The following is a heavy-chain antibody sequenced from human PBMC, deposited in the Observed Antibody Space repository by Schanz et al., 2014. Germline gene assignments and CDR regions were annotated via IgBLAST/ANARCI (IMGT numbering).Heavy chain of an antibody. D-gene: IGHD4-17*01. CDR2: IIPIHGIV. J-gene: IGHJ3*02. CDR1: GGTFSTYP. V-gene: IGHV1-69*04. Sequence: QVQLVQSGDEVKKPGASVKVSCKASGGTFSTYPINWLRQAPGQGLEWMGRIIPIHGIVNYAQRFQDRVRITADKSTSTAYMGLSSLRSDDTAVYYCARGGGAEDVFDIWGQGTILTVSS. CDR3: ARGGGAEDVFDI.